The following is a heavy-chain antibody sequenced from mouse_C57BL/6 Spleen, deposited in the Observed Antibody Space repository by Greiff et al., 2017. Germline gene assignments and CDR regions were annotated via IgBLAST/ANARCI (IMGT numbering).Heavy chain of an antibody. J-gene: IGHJ4*01. CDR2: IDPEDGET. V-gene: IGHV14-2*01. CDR3: ARAGEPSYYYAMDY. CDR1: GFNIKDYY. Sequence: EVQLQQSGAELVKPGASVKLSCTASGFNIKDYYMHWVKQRTEQGLEWIGRIDPEDGETKYAPKCQGKATITADTSSNTAYLQLSSLTSEDTPVYYCARAGEPSYYYAMDYWGQGTSVTVSS.